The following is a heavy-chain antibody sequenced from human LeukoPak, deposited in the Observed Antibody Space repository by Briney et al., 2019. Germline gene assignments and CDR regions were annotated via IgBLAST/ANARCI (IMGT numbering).Heavy chain of an antibody. Sequence: PGGSLRLSCAASGFTFSNHWMHWVRQAPGKGRMWVSRINRDGSRTDYADSVKGRFTISRDDAKNTLYLQVNSLRAEDTAVYFCARGGSDTAMAHDYWGQGTLVTVSS. CDR2: INRDGSRT. V-gene: IGHV3-74*01. J-gene: IGHJ4*02. D-gene: IGHD5-18*01. CDR3: ARGGSDTAMAHDY. CDR1: GFTFSNHW.